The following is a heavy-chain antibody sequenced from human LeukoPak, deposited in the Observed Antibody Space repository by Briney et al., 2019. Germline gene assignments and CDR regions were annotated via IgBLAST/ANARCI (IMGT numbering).Heavy chain of an antibody. CDR1: GFTFSSYA. J-gene: IGHJ6*02. D-gene: IGHD2-15*01. CDR3: AGPDCSGGSCYSAYYYYYGMDV. Sequence: GGSLRLSCAASGFTFSSYAIHWVRQAPGKGLEWVAVIWYDGSNKYYADSVKGRFTISRDNSKNTLYLQMNSLRAEDTAVYYCAGPDCSGGSCYSAYYYYYGMDVWGQGTTVTVSS. V-gene: IGHV3-33*08. CDR2: IWYDGSNK.